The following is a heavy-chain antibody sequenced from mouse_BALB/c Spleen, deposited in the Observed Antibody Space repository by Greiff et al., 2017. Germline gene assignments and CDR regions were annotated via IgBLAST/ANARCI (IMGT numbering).Heavy chain of an antibody. CDR1: GFTIKDYY. J-gene: IGHJ3*01. CDR3: ARNGYDYAWLAY. Sequence: VQLQQSGAELVRPGALVKLSCKASGFTIKDYYMHWVKQRPEQGLEWIGWIDPENGNTIYAPKFQGKASITADTSSNTAYLQLSSLTSEDTAVYYGARNGYDYAWLAYWGQGTLVTVSA. D-gene: IGHD2-4*01. V-gene: IGHV14-1*02. CDR2: IDPENGNT.